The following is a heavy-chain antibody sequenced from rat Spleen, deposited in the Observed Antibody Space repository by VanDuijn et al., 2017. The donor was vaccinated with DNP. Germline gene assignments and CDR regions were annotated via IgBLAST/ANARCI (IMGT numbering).Heavy chain of an antibody. Sequence: EVQLVESDGGLVQPGRSLKLSCAASGFTFSDYYMAWVRQAPTKGLEWVATISYDGSSTYYRDSVKGRFTISRDNAKSTLYLQMDSLRSEDTATYYCARHPHSGYGVMDAWGQGASVTVSS. CDR1: GFTFSDYY. V-gene: IGHV5-29*01. D-gene: IGHD4-3*01. CDR3: ARHPHSGYGVMDA. CDR2: ISYDGSST. J-gene: IGHJ4*01.